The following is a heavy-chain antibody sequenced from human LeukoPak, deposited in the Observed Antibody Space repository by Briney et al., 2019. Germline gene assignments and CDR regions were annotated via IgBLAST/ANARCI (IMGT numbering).Heavy chain of an antibody. CDR1: GGSISSYY. Sequence: SETLSLTCTVSGGSISSYYWSWIRQPPGKGLEWIGYIYNSGSTDYNPSLRSRVAISLDASKNQFSLRLSSVTAADTAVYYCARPLDRYGALERWGQGALVTVSS. CDR3: ARPLDRYGALER. V-gene: IGHV4-59*08. CDR2: IYNSGST. J-gene: IGHJ4*02. D-gene: IGHD4-17*01.